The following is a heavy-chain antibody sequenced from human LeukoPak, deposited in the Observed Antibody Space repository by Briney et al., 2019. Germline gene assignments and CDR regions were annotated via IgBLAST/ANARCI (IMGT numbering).Heavy chain of an antibody. CDR2: VFISGNT. CDR1: GDSISCCY. Sequence: SDTLSLTCAVSGDSISCCYWTWIRQSAGKGLEWIGRVFISGNTNYNPSLQGRVTMSVDRSKSQFSLRLRSVTAADTAVYYCVRQGYNYGVFNAWGQGTLVTVSS. J-gene: IGHJ4*02. D-gene: IGHD5-18*01. V-gene: IGHV4-4*07. CDR3: VRQGYNYGVFNA.